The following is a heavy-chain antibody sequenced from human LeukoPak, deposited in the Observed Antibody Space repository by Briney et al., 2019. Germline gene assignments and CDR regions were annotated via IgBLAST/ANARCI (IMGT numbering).Heavy chain of an antibody. Sequence: GGSLRLSCAASGFTFSNYGIHWVRQAPGKGLEWVAVISYDGSNKYCADSVKGRFTISRDNSKNTLYLQMNSLRVEDTAVYYCAKSQYSRDGGFDYWGQGTLVTVSS. CDR3: AKSQYSRDGGFDY. V-gene: IGHV3-30*18. J-gene: IGHJ4*02. D-gene: IGHD2-15*01. CDR2: ISYDGSNK. CDR1: GFTFSNYG.